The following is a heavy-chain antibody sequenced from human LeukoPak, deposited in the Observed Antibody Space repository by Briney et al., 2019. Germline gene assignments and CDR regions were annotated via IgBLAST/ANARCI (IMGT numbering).Heavy chain of an antibody. CDR2: ISSSGSTI. J-gene: IGHJ4*02. Sequence: PGGSLRLSCAASGFTFSSYEMNWVRRAPGKGPEWVSYISSSGSTIYYADSVKGRFTISRDNAKNSLYLQMNSLRAEDTAVYYCARVEVRRSLDYWGQGTLVTVSS. CDR3: ARVEVRRSLDY. V-gene: IGHV3-48*03. D-gene: IGHD1-1*01. CDR1: GFTFSSYE.